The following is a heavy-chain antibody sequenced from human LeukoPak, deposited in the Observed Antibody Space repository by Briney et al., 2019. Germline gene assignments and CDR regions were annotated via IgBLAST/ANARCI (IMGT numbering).Heavy chain of an antibody. CDR1: GFSFSDYA. D-gene: IGHD6-13*01. Sequence: GGSLRLSCAASGFSFSDYAMKWVRQSPGKGLEWVSAISASGDSTFYADSLMGRYTISRDNSKKTLFLQMKSLRVGDTAVYYCAKGPGSSPRVNMDVWGQGTTVIVSS. J-gene: IGHJ6*02. V-gene: IGHV3-23*01. CDR3: AKGPGSSPRVNMDV. CDR2: ISASGDST.